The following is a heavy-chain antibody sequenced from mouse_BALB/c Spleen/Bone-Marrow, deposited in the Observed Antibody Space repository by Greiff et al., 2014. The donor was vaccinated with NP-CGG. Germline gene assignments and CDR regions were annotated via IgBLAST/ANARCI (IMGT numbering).Heavy chain of an antibody. Sequence: VQLQQSGPELVKPGASMKISCKASGYSFTGYTMNWVKQSHGENLEWIGLINPYNGGTSYNQKFKGKATLTVDKSSSTAYMELLSLTSEDSAVYYCAREEGYDEGEYFDVWGAGTTVTVSS. J-gene: IGHJ1*01. CDR1: GYSFTGYT. D-gene: IGHD2-14*01. V-gene: IGHV1-18*01. CDR2: INPYNGGT. CDR3: AREEGYDEGEYFDV.